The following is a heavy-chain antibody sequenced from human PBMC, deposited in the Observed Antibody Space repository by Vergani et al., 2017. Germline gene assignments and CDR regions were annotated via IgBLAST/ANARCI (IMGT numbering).Heavy chain of an antibody. CDR2: IDEYGNRA. CDR1: GFSFNTYW. CDR3: VRTEYCTGIACNTRFDS. D-gene: IGHD2-8*02. Sequence: EVQLVESGGGSVQSGGSLRLSCVASGFSFNTYWMHWVRQVPGKGLMWVARIDEYGNRATYGDFETGRFTISRDQAKNTVFLQMNNLRADDAGVYYCVRTEYCTGIACNTRFDSWGLGALVTVSS. V-gene: IGHV3-74*03. J-gene: IGHJ5*01.